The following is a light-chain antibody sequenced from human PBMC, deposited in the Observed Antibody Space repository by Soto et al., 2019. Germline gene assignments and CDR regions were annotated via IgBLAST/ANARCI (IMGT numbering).Light chain of an antibody. CDR3: QQYNTWPRT. V-gene: IGKV3-15*01. J-gene: IGKJ2*01. Sequence: EIVMTQSPATLSVSPGERATVSCRASQSVSSNLAWYQQKPGQAPRLLIYGASTRATGIPARYSGSGSGTECTLTIGSLQSEDFAVYYCQQYNTWPRTFGQGTNLEIQ. CDR1: QSVSSN. CDR2: GAS.